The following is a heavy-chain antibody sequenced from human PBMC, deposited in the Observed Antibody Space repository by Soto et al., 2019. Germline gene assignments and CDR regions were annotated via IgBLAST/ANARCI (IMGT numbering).Heavy chain of an antibody. D-gene: IGHD3-10*01. J-gene: IGHJ4*02. CDR1: GFTFSSYA. CDR2: ISGSGGST. CDR3: AKKLYYYGSGSYYTPGGSFDY. Sequence: GGSLRLSCAASGFTFSSYAMSWVRQAPGKGLEWVSAISGSGGSTYYADSVKGRFTISRDNSKNTLYLQMNSLRAEDTAVYYCAKKLYYYGSGSYYTPGGSFDYWGQGTLVTVSS. V-gene: IGHV3-23*01.